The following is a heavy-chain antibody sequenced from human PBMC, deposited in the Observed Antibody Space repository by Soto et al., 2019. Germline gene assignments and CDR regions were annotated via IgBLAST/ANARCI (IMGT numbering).Heavy chain of an antibody. V-gene: IGHV4-31*03. CDR2: IYYSGST. CDR1: GGSISSGGYY. Sequence: QVQLQESGPGLVKPSQTLSLTCTVSGGSISSGGYYWRWIRQHPGQGLEWSGYIYYSGSTYYNPSLKSRVTISVDTSKNKSSMKLSSVTAADTAVYYCARGGGILQYYFDYWGQGTLVTVSS. CDR3: ARGGGILQYYFDY. J-gene: IGHJ4*02. D-gene: IGHD3-3*01.